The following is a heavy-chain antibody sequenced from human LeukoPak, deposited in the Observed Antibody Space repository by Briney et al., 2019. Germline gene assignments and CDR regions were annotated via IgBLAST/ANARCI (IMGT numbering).Heavy chain of an antibody. J-gene: IGHJ5*02. CDR1: GYTFTGYY. D-gene: IGHD5-12*01. V-gene: IGHV1-2*02. CDR2: INPNSGGT. CDR3: ARGPEVRGDDLELPS. Sequence: ASVKVSCKASGYTFTGYYMHWVRQAPGQGLEWMGWINPNSGGTNYAQKFQGRVTMTRDTSISTAYMELSRLRSDDTAVYYCARGPEVRGDDLELPSWGQGTLVTVSS.